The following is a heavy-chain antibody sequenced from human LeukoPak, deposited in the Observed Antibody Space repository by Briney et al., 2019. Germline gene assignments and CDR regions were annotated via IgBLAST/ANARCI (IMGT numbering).Heavy chain of an antibody. CDR3: ARDRASEYYYYYGMDV. J-gene: IGHJ6*04. Sequence: GGSLRLSCAASGFTFSSYWMSWVRQAPGKGLEWVANIKQDGSEKYYVDSVKGRFTISRDNAKNSLYLQMNSLRVEDTAVYYCARDRASEYYYYYGMDVWGKGTTVTVSS. CDR1: GFTFSSYW. CDR2: IKQDGSEK. V-gene: IGHV3-7*03. D-gene: IGHD3-10*01.